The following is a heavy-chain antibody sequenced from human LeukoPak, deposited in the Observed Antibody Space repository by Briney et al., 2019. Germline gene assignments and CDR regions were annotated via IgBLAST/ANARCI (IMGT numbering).Heavy chain of an antibody. Sequence: GGSLRLSCAVSGFTFANAWMTWVRQAPGKGLEWGGRIKRKNDGGATDYATPVKGRFTISRDDSINTLYLQMNSLKTEDTAVYYCSSSGSRWDYFDYWGQGALVTVSS. CDR2: IKRKNDGGAT. J-gene: IGHJ4*02. CDR3: SSSGSRWDYFDY. D-gene: IGHD6-13*01. CDR1: GFTFANAW. V-gene: IGHV3-15*01.